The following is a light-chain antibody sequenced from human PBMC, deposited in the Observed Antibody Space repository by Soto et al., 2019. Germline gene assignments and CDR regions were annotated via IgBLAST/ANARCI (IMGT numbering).Light chain of an antibody. Sequence: EIVLTQSPGTLSLSPGERATLSCRASQSVSSSYLAWYQQKPGQAPRLLIYGASSRATGIPDRFSGSGSGTDFTLTINSLQPEDFATYYCQQLNSYRLTFGGGTKVEIK. V-gene: IGKV3-20*01. J-gene: IGKJ4*01. CDR2: GAS. CDR1: QSVSSSY. CDR3: QQLNSYRLT.